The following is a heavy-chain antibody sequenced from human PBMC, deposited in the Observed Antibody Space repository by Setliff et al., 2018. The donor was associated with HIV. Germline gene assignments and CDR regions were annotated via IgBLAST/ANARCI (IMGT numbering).Heavy chain of an antibody. D-gene: IGHD3-16*01. CDR1: GASISSNTW. J-gene: IGHJ3*02. Sequence: PSETLSLTCIVSGASISSNTWSWVRQSPGKGLEWIGEINHSGRTKYNPSLKGRVTISVDTSKNQFSLNLSSVTAADTAFYYCATFSPRDAFDIWGQGTMVTVSS. CDR3: ATFSPRDAFDI. CDR2: INHSGRT. V-gene: IGHV4-34*01.